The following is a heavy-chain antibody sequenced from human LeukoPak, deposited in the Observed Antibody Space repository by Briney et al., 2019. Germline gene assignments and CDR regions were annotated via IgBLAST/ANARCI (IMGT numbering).Heavy chain of an antibody. D-gene: IGHD2-2*01. CDR1: GGSFSGYY. V-gene: IGHV4-34*01. Sequence: SETLSLTCAVYGGSFSGYYWSWIRQPPGKGLEWIGEINHSGSTNYNPSLKSRVTISVDTSKNQFSLKLSSVTAADTAVYYCARGQPRYFQHWGQGTLVTVSS. J-gene: IGHJ1*01. CDR2: INHSGST. CDR3: ARGQPRYFQH.